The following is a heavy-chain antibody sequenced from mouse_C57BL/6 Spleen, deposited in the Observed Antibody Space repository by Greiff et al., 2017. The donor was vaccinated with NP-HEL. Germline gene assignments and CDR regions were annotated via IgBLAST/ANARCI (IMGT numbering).Heavy chain of an antibody. V-gene: IGHV5-4*01. CDR3: ARDQEGNFDY. CDR2: ISDGGSYT. Sequence: EVKLMESGGGLVKPGGSLKLSCAASGFTFSSYAMSWVRQTPEKRLEWVATISDGGSYTYYPDNVKGRFTISRDNAKNNLYLQMSHLKSEDTAMYYCARDQEGNFDYWGQGTTLTVSS. J-gene: IGHJ2*01. CDR1: GFTFSSYA.